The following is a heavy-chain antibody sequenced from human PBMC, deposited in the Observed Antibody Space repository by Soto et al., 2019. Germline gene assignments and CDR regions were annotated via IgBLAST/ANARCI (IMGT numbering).Heavy chain of an antibody. V-gene: IGHV4-4*02. CDR3: ARGTAAGSFNWFDP. Sequence: SETLSLTCAVSGGSISSSNWWSWVRQPPGEGLEWIGYIYYSGSTNYNPSLKSRVTISVDKSKNQFSLKLSSVTAADTAVYYCARGTAAGSFNWFDPWGQGTLVTVS. CDR2: IYYSGST. J-gene: IGHJ5*02. CDR1: GGSISSSNW. D-gene: IGHD6-13*01.